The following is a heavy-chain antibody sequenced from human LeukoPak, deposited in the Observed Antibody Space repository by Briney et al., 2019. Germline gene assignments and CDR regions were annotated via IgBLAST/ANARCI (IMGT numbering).Heavy chain of an antibody. D-gene: IGHD6-13*01. CDR2: LSATGDIT. CDR3: AKDSHPLSSSSWFFES. Sequence: PGGSLRLSCAGSGFIFKNYVMTWVRQAPGKGLDWVSSLSATGDITYNADSVKGRFTVSRDNSNGTVFLQMNSLRAEDTAVYYCAKDSHPLSSSSWFFESWGQGTLVTVSS. V-gene: IGHV3-23*01. CDR1: GFIFKNYV. J-gene: IGHJ4*02.